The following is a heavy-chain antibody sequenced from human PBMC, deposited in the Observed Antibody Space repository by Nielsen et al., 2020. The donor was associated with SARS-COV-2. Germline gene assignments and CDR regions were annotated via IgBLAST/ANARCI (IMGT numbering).Heavy chain of an antibody. CDR3: ARVNPTSGSWFDAFDI. V-gene: IGHV3-73*01. CDR1: GFTFSRYT. J-gene: IGHJ3*02. CDR2: IRSKANDYAT. Sequence: GESLKISCAASGFTFSRYTMNWVRQASGKGLEWLGRIRSKANDYATEYPASVKGRFIISRDDSKNTAYLLMNSLKIDDTAVYYCARVNPTSGSWFDAFDIWGQGTLVTVSS. D-gene: IGHD1-26*01.